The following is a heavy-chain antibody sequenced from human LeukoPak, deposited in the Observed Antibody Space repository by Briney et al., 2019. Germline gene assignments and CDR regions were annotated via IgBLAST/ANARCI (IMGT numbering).Heavy chain of an antibody. CDR3: ASSDAPHYYDSSGYSRLPIY. Sequence: GASVKVSCKASGYTFTGYYMHWVRQAPGQGLEWMGWINPNSGGTNYAQKFQGRVTMTRDTSISTAYMELSRLRSDDTAVYYCASSDAPHYYDSSGYSRLPIYWSQGTLVTVSS. J-gene: IGHJ4*02. CDR1: GYTFTGYY. D-gene: IGHD3-22*01. V-gene: IGHV1-2*02. CDR2: INPNSGGT.